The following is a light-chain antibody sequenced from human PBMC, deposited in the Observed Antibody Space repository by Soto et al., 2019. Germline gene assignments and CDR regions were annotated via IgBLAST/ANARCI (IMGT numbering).Light chain of an antibody. Sequence: QSVLTQPPSPSGAPGQSVTISCTGTSSDVGGYNYVSWYQQHPGKAPKLMIYDVSKRPSGVPDRFSGSKSGNTAPLTVSGLQAEDEADYYCSSYVGSNNFVFGTGTKVTVL. CDR2: DVS. V-gene: IGLV2-8*01. CDR1: SSDVGGYNY. CDR3: SSYVGSNNFV. J-gene: IGLJ1*01.